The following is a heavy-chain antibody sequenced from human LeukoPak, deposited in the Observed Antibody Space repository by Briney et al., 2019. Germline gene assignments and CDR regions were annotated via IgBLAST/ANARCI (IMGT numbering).Heavy chain of an antibody. CDR2: IYYSGST. CDR1: GGSISSYY. J-gene: IGHJ4*02. Sequence: PSETLSLTCTVSGGSISSYYWSWIRQPPGKGLEWIGYIYYSGSTNYNPSLKSRVTISVDTSKNQFSLKLSSVTAADTAVYYCARHLSDTAPDYWGQGTLVTVSS. D-gene: IGHD5-18*01. CDR3: ARHLSDTAPDY. V-gene: IGHV4-59*08.